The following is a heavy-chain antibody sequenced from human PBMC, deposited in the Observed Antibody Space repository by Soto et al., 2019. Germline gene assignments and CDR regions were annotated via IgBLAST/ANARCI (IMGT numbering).Heavy chain of an antibody. CDR2: ISYDGSNK. CDR1: GFTFSSYG. V-gene: IGHV3-30*18. CDR3: AKERSKYSTTDYFDY. J-gene: IGHJ4*02. Sequence: QVQLVESGGGVVQPGRSLRLSCAASGFTFSSYGMHWVRQAPGKGLEWVAVISYDGSNKYYADSVKGRFTISRDNSKNTLYLQMNSLRAEDTAVYYCAKERSKYSTTDYFDYWGQGTLVTVFS. D-gene: IGHD6-6*01.